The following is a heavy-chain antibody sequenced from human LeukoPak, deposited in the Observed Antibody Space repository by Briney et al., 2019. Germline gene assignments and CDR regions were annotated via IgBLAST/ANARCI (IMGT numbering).Heavy chain of an antibody. CDR3: AREGPVSGFDY. J-gene: IGHJ4*02. Sequence: PGGSLRLSCAASGFTVSSNYMSWVRQAPGKGLEWVSVIYSGGSTYYADSVKDRFTISRDNSKNTLYLQMNSLRAEDTAVYYCAREGPVSGFDYWGQGTLVTVSS. V-gene: IGHV3-53*01. CDR1: GFTVSSNY. CDR2: IYSGGST.